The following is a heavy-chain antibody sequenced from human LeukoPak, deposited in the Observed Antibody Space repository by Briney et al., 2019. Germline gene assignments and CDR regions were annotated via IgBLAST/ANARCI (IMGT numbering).Heavy chain of an antibody. J-gene: IGHJ4*01. D-gene: IGHD6-19*01. Sequence: PGGSLRLSSAASRFTFSSYWMHWVRQAPGKGLVWVSRINTDASSTSYADSVKGRFTISRDNAKNTVYLQMNSLRAEDTAVYYCARGSTGWYGVDCWGHGTLVTVSS. V-gene: IGHV3-74*01. CDR3: ARGSTGWYGVDC. CDR2: INTDASST. CDR1: RFTFSSYW.